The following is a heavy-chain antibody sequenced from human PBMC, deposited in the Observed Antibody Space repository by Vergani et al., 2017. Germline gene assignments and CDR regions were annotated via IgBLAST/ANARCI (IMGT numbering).Heavy chain of an antibody. V-gene: IGHV1-18*01. Sequence: QVQLVQSGAEVKKPGASVKVSCKASGYTFTSYGISWVRQAPGQGLEWMGWISAYNGNTNYAQKLQGRVTMTTDTSTRTAYMELRSLRSDDTAVYYWARESRWGGVVVPAAYDYWGQGTLVTVSS. D-gene: IGHD2-2*01. CDR1: GYTFTSYG. CDR3: ARESRWGGVVVPAAYDY. J-gene: IGHJ4*02. CDR2: ISAYNGNT.